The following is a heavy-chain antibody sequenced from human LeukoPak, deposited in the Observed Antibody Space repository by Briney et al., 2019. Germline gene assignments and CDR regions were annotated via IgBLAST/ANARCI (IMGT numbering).Heavy chain of an antibody. Sequence: ASVTVSCTASGYTFNKYGISWVRQAPGQGLEWVGWISCYNGDTRYAQKFQGRVTMTTDTSTSTVYMELRSLRSDDTAVYYCARDPSNTSGYRVYHDYWGQGALVTVSS. D-gene: IGHD5/OR15-5a*01. CDR2: ISCYNGDT. J-gene: IGHJ4*02. CDR3: ARDPSNTSGYRVYHDY. V-gene: IGHV1-18*01. CDR1: GYTFNKYG.